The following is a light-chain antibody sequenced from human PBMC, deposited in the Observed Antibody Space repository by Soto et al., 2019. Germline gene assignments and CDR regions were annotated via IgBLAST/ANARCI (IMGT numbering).Light chain of an antibody. Sequence: EIVLTQSPGTLSLSPGERATLSCRASQTITSRYVAWYQQKLDQAPRLLIYGASNRATGIPDRFSGSGSGTDFTLTINSLEPEDFAVYYCQQYDNSPPTFGPRTTVDIK. CDR3: QQYDNSPPT. CDR2: GAS. CDR1: QTITSRY. V-gene: IGKV3-20*01. J-gene: IGKJ3*01.